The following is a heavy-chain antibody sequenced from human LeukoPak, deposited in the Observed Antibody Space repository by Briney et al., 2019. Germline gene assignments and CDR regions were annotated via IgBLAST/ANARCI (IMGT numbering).Heavy chain of an antibody. CDR2: INPNSGGT. D-gene: IGHD4-11*01. Sequence: ASVKVSCKASGYTFTGYYMHWVRQAPGQGLEWMGWINPNSGGTNYAQKFQGRVTMTRDTSISTAYMELSRLRSDDTAVYYCAREGYSIYVANWFDPWGQGTLVTVSS. CDR1: GYTFTGYY. J-gene: IGHJ5*02. V-gene: IGHV1-2*02. CDR3: AREGYSIYVANWFDP.